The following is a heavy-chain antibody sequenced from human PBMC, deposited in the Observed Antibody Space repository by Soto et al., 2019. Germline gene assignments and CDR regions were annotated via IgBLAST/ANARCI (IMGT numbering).Heavy chain of an antibody. D-gene: IGHD6-19*01. CDR3: AKDRSENFWVYYYAMDV. CDR2: ISGSGNDA. CDR1: GFPFSHYA. V-gene: IGHV3-23*01. J-gene: IGHJ6*02. Sequence: VQLLESGGGLVQPGGSLRLSCAASGFPFSHYAMSWVRQAPGKGLEWVSAISGSGNDASYADSVRGRFTISRDNSKNTVYLQMNSLRGEDTAVYYCAKDRSENFWVYYYAMDVWGQGTAVTVSS.